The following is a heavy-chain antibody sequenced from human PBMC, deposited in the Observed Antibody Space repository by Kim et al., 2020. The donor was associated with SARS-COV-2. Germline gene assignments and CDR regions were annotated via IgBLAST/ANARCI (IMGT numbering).Heavy chain of an antibody. D-gene: IGHD3-10*01. CDR3: AKGGRIWFGDYYFDY. V-gene: IGHV3-33*06. CDR2: IWYDGSNK. CDR1: GFTFSSYG. J-gene: IGHJ4*02. Sequence: GVSLRLSCAASGFTFSSYGMHWVRQAPGKGLEWVAVIWYDGSNKYYADSVKGRFTISRDNSKNTLYLQMNSLRAEDTAVYYCAKGGRIWFGDYYFDYWGQGTLVTVSS.